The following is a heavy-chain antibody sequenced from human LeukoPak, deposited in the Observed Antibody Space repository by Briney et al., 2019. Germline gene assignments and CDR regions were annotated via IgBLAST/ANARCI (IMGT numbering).Heavy chain of an antibody. Sequence: SETLSLTCTVSGGSISSGTYYWAWLRQPPGKGLECIGSIYYSGSPYYNPSLKSRVTISVDTSKNQFSLRLSSVTAADTAVYYCATWRTAKTGFDYWGQGTLVTVSS. CDR1: GGSISSGTYY. J-gene: IGHJ4*02. CDR3: ATWRTAKTGFDY. CDR2: IYYSGSP. V-gene: IGHV4-39*01. D-gene: IGHD1-1*01.